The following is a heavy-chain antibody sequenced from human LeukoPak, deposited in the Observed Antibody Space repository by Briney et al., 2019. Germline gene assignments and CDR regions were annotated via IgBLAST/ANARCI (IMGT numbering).Heavy chain of an antibody. V-gene: IGHV1-69*06. CDR3: AIDRPARFRYFDY. D-gene: IGHD3-3*01. CDR2: IIPVFGTA. Sequence: SSVNVSCKTSGGTFSNSGFSWLRLAPGQGGEGMGGIIPVFGTANDAQKFQGRLTITAHTSTTPAHMEPTSLPSDDPAVYYCAIDRPARFRYFDYWGQGTLVAVSS. J-gene: IGHJ4*02. CDR1: GGTFSNSG.